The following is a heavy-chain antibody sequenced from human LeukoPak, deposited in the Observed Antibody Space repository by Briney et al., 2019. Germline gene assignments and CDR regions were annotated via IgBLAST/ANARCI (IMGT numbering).Heavy chain of an antibody. CDR2: INPSGGST. CDR3: ATTSRYDYVWL. V-gene: IGHV1-46*01. J-gene: IGHJ4*02. D-gene: IGHD3-16*01. Sequence: ASVKVSCKASGYTFTGYYMHWVRRAPGQGLEWMGIINPSGGSTSYAQKFQGRVTMTRDTSTSTVYMELSSLRSEDTAVYYCATTSRYDYVWLWGQGTLVTVSS. CDR1: GYTFTGYY.